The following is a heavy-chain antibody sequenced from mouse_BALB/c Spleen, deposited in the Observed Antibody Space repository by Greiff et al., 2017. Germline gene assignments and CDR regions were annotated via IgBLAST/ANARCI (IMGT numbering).Heavy chain of an antibody. CDR2: IRNKANGYTT. Sequence: EVQLQESGGGLVQPGGSLRLSCATSGFTFTDYYMSWVRQPPGKALEWLGFIRNKANGYTTEYSASVKGRFTISRDNSQSILYLQMNTLRAEDSATYYCARDNYRYGGYFDVWGAGTTVTVSS. J-gene: IGHJ1*01. CDR3: ARDNYRYGGYFDV. D-gene: IGHD2-14*01. CDR1: GFTFTDYY. V-gene: IGHV7-3*02.